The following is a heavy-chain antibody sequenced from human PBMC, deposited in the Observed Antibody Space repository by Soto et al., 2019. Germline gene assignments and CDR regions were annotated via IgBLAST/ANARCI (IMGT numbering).Heavy chain of an antibody. CDR2: ISSSGSTI. V-gene: IGHV3-11*01. CDR3: AKVGGDYDILTGYYFFDY. Sequence: GGSLRLSCAASGFTFSDYYMSWIRQAPGKGLEWVSYISSSGSTIYYADSVKGRFTISRDNAKNSLYLQMNSLRAEDTAVCYCAKVGGDYDILTGYYFFDYWGQGTLVTVSS. J-gene: IGHJ4*02. D-gene: IGHD3-9*01. CDR1: GFTFSDYY.